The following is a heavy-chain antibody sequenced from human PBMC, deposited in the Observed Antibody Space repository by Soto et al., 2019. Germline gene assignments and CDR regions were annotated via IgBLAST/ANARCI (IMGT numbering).Heavy chain of an antibody. Sequence: QVHLLQSGAEVKKPGSSVQISCTAPGGTFNNYAISWVRQAPGQGLEWMGVTIPEAGTTNDAPKFQGRVTTTADKATNTTYLDVKSLTSEDTAVDCCARTSMTRIDYWGQGTLVTVSS. V-gene: IGHV1-69*06. D-gene: IGHD2-2*01. CDR1: GGTFNNYA. CDR2: TIPEAGTT. CDR3: ARTSMTRIDY. J-gene: IGHJ4*02.